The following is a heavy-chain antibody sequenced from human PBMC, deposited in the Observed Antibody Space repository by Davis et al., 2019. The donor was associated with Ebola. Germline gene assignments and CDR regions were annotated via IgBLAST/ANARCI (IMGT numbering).Heavy chain of an antibody. J-gene: IGHJ6*02. D-gene: IGHD2-2*01. V-gene: IGHV3-30*18. CDR3: AKDRCSSRRCQDFYYGMDV. CDR2: ISDDGSNK. CDR1: GFTFNSYG. Sequence: LSLTCAASGFTFNSYGMHWVRQAPGKGLEWLAVISDDGSNKYYADSVEGRFTISRDNSKETLFLQVNSLRAEDTAVYYCAKDRCSSRRCQDFYYGMDVWGQGTTVTVSS.